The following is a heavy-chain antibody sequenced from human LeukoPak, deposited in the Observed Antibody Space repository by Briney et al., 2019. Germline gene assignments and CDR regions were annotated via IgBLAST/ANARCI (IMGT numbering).Heavy chain of an antibody. CDR2: ITSSSSDI. J-gene: IGHJ4*02. CDR3: ARVFWETVNTGYYSDF. CDR1: EFVFSSHA. Sequence: GGSLRLSCVASEFVFSSHAMIWVRQAPGKGLEWISSITSSSSDIFYADSVRGRFTISRDNANNALHLQMNSLRAEDTAVYYCARVFWETVNTGYYSDFWGQGTLVTVSS. D-gene: IGHD3-22*01. V-gene: IGHV3-21*01.